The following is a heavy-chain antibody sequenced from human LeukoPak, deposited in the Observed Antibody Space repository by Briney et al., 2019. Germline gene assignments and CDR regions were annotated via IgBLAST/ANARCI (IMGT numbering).Heavy chain of an antibody. Sequence: PGGSLRLSCAASGFTFSSSAMSWVRQAPGKGLEWVSNISGSGSGGSTYYADSAKGRFTISRDNSKNTLYLQMNSLRAEDTAVYYCASITIFGVVTPLDYWGQGTLVTVSS. D-gene: IGHD3-3*01. J-gene: IGHJ4*02. CDR3: ASITIFGVVTPLDY. CDR1: GFTFSSSA. CDR2: ISGSGSGGST. V-gene: IGHV3-23*01.